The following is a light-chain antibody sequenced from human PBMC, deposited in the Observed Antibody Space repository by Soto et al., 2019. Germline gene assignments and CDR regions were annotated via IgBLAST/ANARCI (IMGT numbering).Light chain of an antibody. CDR3: QSYDSSLSVWV. Sequence: QSVLTQPPSVSGAPGQRVTISCTGSSSNIGAGYDVHWYQQLPGTAPKLLIHRNTNRPSGVPDRFSGSKSDTSASLAITGLQAEDEADYYCQSYDSSLSVWVFGGGTKLTVL. CDR2: RNT. CDR1: SSNIGAGYD. J-gene: IGLJ3*02. V-gene: IGLV1-40*01.